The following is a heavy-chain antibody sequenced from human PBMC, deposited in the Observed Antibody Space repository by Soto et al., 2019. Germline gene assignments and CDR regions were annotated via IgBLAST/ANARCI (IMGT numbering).Heavy chain of an antibody. Sequence: PLETLSLTCTFSGCSSSSGGYYWSWIRQHPGKGLEWIGYIYYSGSTYYNPSLKSRVTISVDTSKNQFSLKLSSVTAADTAVYYCARGGRRSPGMDVWSQGTTVTVS. CDR2: IYYSGST. V-gene: IGHV4-31*03. CDR1: GCSSSSGGYY. J-gene: IGHJ6*02. CDR3: ARGGRRSPGMDV.